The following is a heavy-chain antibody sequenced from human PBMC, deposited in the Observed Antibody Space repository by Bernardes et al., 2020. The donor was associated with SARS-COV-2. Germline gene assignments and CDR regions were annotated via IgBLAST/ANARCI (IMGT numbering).Heavy chain of an antibody. CDR3: SKDCSGCCDYHGMDV. J-gene: IGHJ6*01. Sequence: GGSLSLSCAASGFIFSDYAINWVRQAPAPGLEWVSGIKGGGGNTSYADPVQDRFIISRDNSKNTQYLQMNSLGVEDTSTYFCSKDCSGCCDYHGMDVWGQGSTVTVSS. V-gene: IGHV3-23*01. CDR1: GFIFSDYA. D-gene: IGHD1-26*01. CDR2: IKGGGGNT.